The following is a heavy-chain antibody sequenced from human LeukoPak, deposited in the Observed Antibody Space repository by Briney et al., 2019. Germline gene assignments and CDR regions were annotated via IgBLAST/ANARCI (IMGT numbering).Heavy chain of an antibody. CDR3: ARAPTYVDDAFDI. V-gene: IGHV1-8*01. Sequence: ASVKVSCKASGYTFTSYDINWVRQATGQGLEWMGRMNPNSGNTGYAQKFQGRVTMTRNTSISTAYMELSSLRSEDTAVYYCARAPTYVDDAFDIWGQGTMVTVSS. J-gene: IGHJ3*02. CDR1: GYTFTSYD. CDR2: MNPNSGNT. D-gene: IGHD3-16*01.